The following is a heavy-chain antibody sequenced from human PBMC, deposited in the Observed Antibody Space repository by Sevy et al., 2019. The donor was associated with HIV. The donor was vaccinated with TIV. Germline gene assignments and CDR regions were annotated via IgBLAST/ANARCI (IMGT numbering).Heavy chain of an antibody. V-gene: IGHV4-39*01. D-gene: IGHD5-18*01. CDR2: IYHSGST. Sequence: SETLSLTCSVSGGSITSKNYFWAWIRQSPGKGLEWIGSIYHSGSTYHSPSLQSRVGISVDTSRRHFSLKLSSVTATDTVVYYCARHSFKHGYRPHYFDYWSQGTLVTVSS. J-gene: IGHJ4*02. CDR3: ARHSFKHGYRPHYFDY. CDR1: GGSITSKNYF.